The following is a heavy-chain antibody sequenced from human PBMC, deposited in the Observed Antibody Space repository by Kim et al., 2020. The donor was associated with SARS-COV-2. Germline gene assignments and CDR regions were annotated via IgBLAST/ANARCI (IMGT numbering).Heavy chain of an antibody. CDR3: ARYDYGDYWGWFDP. Sequence: AQKFQGRVTITADESTSTAYMELSSLRSEDTAVYYCARYDYGDYWGWFDPWGQGTLVTVSS. D-gene: IGHD4-17*01. J-gene: IGHJ5*02. V-gene: IGHV1-69*01.